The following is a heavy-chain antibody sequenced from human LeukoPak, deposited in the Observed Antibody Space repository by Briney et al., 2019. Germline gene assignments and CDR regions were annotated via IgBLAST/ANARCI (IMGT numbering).Heavy chain of an antibody. J-gene: IGHJ4*02. D-gene: IGHD2-21*01. CDR3: TTLTDIPQFDC. CDR1: GFRFSNAW. V-gene: IGHV3-15*01. CDR2: IKSKTDGGTT. Sequence: GGSPRLSCAASGFRFSNAWMSWVRQAAGGGLEWVGRIKSKTDGGTTDYAAPVKGRFTISRDDSKNTLYLQMNSLKTEDTAVYYCTTLTDIPQFDCWGQGTLVAVSS.